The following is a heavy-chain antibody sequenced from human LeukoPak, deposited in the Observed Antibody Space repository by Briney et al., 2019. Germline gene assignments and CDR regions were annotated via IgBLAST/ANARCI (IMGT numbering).Heavy chain of an antibody. Sequence: ASVKVSCKASGYTFTRYGTIWVRQAPGQGLEWMGWFSAYNGNTNYAQKLQGRVTMTTDTSTNTAYMELRSLTSDDTAVYYCARGLVGSGFLDYWGQGTLVTVSS. V-gene: IGHV1-18*01. D-gene: IGHD5-12*01. J-gene: IGHJ4*02. CDR1: GYTFTRYG. CDR3: ARGLVGSGFLDY. CDR2: FSAYNGNT.